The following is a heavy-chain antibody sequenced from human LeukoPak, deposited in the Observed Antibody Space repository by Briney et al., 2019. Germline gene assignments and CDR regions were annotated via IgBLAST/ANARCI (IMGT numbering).Heavy chain of an antibody. CDR3: AGQKDPRPIDY. CDR2: INPSSGGT. J-gene: IGHJ4*02. Sequence: ASVKVSCRASGYTFIAYYMHWVRQAPGQGLEWMGWINPSSGGTNYAQKFQGRVIMTRDTSISTAYMELSELRSDDTAVYYCAGQKDPRPIDYWGQGTLITVSS. CDR1: GYTFIAYY. V-gene: IGHV1-2*02.